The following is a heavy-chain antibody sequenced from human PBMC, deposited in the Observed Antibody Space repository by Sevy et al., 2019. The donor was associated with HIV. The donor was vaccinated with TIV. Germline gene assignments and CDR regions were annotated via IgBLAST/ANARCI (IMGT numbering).Heavy chain of an antibody. Sequence: GGSLRLSCAASGFTFSDSWMHWVRQAPGKGLEWVANINQDGNEKYYVDSVKGRFTISRDNAKNSLYLQMNSLRDDDTAVYYCATFPVGYWGQGTLVTVSS. J-gene: IGHJ4*02. CDR2: INQDGNEK. CDR1: GFTFSDSW. CDR3: ATFPVGY. V-gene: IGHV3-7*01.